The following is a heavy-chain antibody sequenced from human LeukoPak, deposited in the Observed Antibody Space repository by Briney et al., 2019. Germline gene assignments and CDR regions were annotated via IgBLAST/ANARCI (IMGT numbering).Heavy chain of an antibody. CDR1: GYSFTSYL. Sequence: GESLRISCKGSGYSFTSYLISWVRQMPGKGLEGMGRIDPTDSYTNYGPSFQGHVTISADKSISTAYLQWSSLKASDTAMYYCARRGSIAPRYYYGMDVWGQGTTVTVSS. CDR3: ARRGSIAPRYYYGMDV. D-gene: IGHD6-6*01. CDR2: IDPTDSYT. V-gene: IGHV5-10-1*01. J-gene: IGHJ6*02.